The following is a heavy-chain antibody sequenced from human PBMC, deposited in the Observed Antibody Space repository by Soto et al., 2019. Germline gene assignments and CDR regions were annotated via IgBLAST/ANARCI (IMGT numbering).Heavy chain of an antibody. CDR2: IYIGGTT. V-gene: IGHV3-53*01. CDR1: GFTVSTHY. CDR3: ARDYGDYPCGYFDL. J-gene: IGHJ2*01. Sequence: EVQLVESGGGFIQPGGSLRLTCAASGFTVSTHYMNWVRQAPGKGLEWVSIIYIGGTTFYADSVKGRFTISRDSPKNTLYLQMNALRADDTAIYICARDYGDYPCGYFDLWGRGTLVTVSS. D-gene: IGHD4-17*01.